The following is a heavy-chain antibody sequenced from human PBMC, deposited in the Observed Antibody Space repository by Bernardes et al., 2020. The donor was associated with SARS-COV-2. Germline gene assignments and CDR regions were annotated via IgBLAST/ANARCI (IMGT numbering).Heavy chain of an antibody. CDR1: GFILSNPW. Sequence: GGSLRLSCVASGFILSNPWTPWVRQAPGKGLEWVGRIKSETDGEAPEYAAPVRGSFTISRDDSKNTLYLQMNNLNIEDTAVYFCAALDVWGHGTMVTVSS. J-gene: IGHJ6*02. CDR3: AALDV. D-gene: IGHD6-13*01. V-gene: IGHV3-15*01. CDR2: IKSETDGEAP.